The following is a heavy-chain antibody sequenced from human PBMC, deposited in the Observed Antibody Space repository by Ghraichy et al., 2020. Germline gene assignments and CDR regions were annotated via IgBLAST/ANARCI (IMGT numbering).Heavy chain of an antibody. CDR3: ATEFYNNGYNF. Sequence: SCVGSGFTFSDAWMTWVRQAPGQGLEWVGHIKSRTSDGTTDYAAPVKGRFTISRDDSKDTVYLQMNSLKTEDAAIYYCATEFYNNGYNFWGQGTLVTVSS. V-gene: IGHV3-15*01. CDR1: GFTFSDAW. J-gene: IGHJ4*02. CDR2: IKSRTSDGTT. D-gene: IGHD5-24*01.